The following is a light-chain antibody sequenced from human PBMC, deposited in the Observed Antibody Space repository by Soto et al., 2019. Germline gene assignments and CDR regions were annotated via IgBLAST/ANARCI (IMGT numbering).Light chain of an antibody. Sequence: EIVMTQSPATLSVSPGERATLSCRASQSVSSNLAWYQQKPGQHPRLLIYGASTRATGIPARFSGSGSGTEFTLTISSLQSEDFAVYYCQQYNNWPPFTFGPGTKVDIK. V-gene: IGKV3-15*01. CDR1: QSVSSN. CDR3: QQYNNWPPFT. CDR2: GAS. J-gene: IGKJ3*01.